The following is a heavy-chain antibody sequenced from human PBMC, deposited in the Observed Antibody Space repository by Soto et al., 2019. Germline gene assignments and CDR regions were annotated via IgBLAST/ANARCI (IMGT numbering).Heavy chain of an antibody. CDR3: ARHERYYDSSGYSVNHYYYYGMDV. D-gene: IGHD3-22*01. CDR1: GYSFTSYW. J-gene: IGHJ6*02. CDR2: IDPSDSYT. Sequence: GASLKISCKGSGYSFTSYWISWVRQMPGKGLEWMGRIDPSDSYTNYSPSFQGHVTISADKSISTAYLQWSSLKASDTAMYYCARHERYYDSSGYSVNHYYYYGMDVWGQGTTVTVSS. V-gene: IGHV5-10-1*01.